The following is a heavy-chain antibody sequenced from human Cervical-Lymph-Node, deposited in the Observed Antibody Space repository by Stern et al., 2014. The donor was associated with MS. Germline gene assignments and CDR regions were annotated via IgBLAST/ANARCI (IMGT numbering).Heavy chain of an antibody. CDR3: GGGLRLGEFSS. Sequence: QVQLVQSGAEVRKPGASVKVSCKATGNTFSKYYMHWVRQAPGQGLEWMGIINPSGDSTSYSQKFQGRVTMTRDTSTNTVYMQLRSLRSADTAVYYCGGGLRLGEFSSWGQGTLVSASS. J-gene: IGHJ4*02. D-gene: IGHD3-16*02. V-gene: IGHV1-46*03. CDR1: GNTFSKYY. CDR2: INPSGDST.